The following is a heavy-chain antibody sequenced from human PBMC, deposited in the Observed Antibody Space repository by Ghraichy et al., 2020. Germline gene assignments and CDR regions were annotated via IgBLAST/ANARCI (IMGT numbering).Heavy chain of an antibody. CDR3: ARATIRDGMDV. J-gene: IGHJ6*02. CDR2: MNHSGST. Sequence: SETLSLTCAVYGGSFRGYSWTWIRQPPGKGLECIGEMNHSGSTNYNQSLKSRVTISVDTSKNHFSLKLRSVTAADTAVYYCARATIRDGMDVWGQGTTVTVSS. V-gene: IGHV4-34*01. D-gene: IGHD5-12*01. CDR1: GGSFRGYS.